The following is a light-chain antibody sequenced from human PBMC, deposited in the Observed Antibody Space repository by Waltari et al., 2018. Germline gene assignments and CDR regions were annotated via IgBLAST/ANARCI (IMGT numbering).Light chain of an antibody. CDR2: GAS. Sequence: EIVLAQSPGSLSVSPGDRVTVSCRASQSVSSNYLVWYQQKGGQAPRLLIYGASRRGTGLPDRFSGSWSGTDFTLTISRLEPDDFAVYYCQHYGTSTYTFGQGTKLEIK. CDR3: QHYGTSTYT. J-gene: IGKJ2*01. V-gene: IGKV3-20*01. CDR1: QSVSSNY.